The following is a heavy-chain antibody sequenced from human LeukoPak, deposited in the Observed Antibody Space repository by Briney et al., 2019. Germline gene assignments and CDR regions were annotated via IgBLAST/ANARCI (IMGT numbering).Heavy chain of an antibody. CDR1: GFSLSNARMG. V-gene: IGHV2-26*01. CDR3: ARMPYYDFWSGYGYYFDY. D-gene: IGHD3-3*01. CDR2: IFSNDEK. J-gene: IGHJ4*02. Sequence: SGPVLVKPTETLTLTCTVSGFSLSNARMGVSWIRQPPGKALEWLAHIFSNDEKSYTTSLKGRLTISKDTFKSQVVLTMTNVDPVDTATYYCARMPYYDFWSGYGYYFDYWGQGTLVTVSS.